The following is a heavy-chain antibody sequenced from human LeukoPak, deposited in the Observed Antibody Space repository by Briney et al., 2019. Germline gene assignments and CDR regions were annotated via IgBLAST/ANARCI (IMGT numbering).Heavy chain of an antibody. Sequence: ASVKVSCKASGYTFASYGINWVRQAPGQGLEWMGWISVYNGHTNYAQKLQGRVTMTTDTSTSTAYMELRSLRSDDTAVYYCARDSAPLVVVPAAMGGCYYYGMDVWGQGTTVTVSS. V-gene: IGHV1-18*01. CDR1: GYTFASYG. CDR3: ARDSAPLVVVPAAMGGCYYYGMDV. D-gene: IGHD2-2*01. J-gene: IGHJ6*02. CDR2: ISVYNGHT.